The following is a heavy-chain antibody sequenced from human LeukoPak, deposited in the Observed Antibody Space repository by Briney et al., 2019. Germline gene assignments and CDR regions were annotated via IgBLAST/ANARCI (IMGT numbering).Heavy chain of an antibody. V-gene: IGHV1-18*01. D-gene: IGHD6-19*01. J-gene: IGHJ4*02. Sequence: VASVKVSCKASGYTFTSYGISWVRQAPGQGLEWMGWISAYNGNTNYAQKLQGRVTMTTDTSTSTAYMELRSLRSDDTAVYYCARDPEYRIAVAGKRGRYFDYWGQGTLVTVSS. CDR2: ISAYNGNT. CDR3: ARDPEYRIAVAGKRGRYFDY. CDR1: GYTFTSYG.